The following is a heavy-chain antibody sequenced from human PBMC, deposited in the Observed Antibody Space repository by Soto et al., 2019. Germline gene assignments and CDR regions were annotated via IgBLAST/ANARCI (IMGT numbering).Heavy chain of an antibody. CDR2: ISGSGGST. Sequence: GGPLRLARAASGASLTRSAMSALSQASGKGLEWVSAISGSGGSTYYADSVKGRFTISRDNSKNTLYLQMNSLRAEDTAVDYCEKDKGQQLNYYYMDVWGKGTTVTVPS. CDR1: GASLTRSA. J-gene: IGHJ6*03. CDR3: EKDKGQQLNYYYMDV. V-gene: IGHV3-23*01. D-gene: IGHD6-13*01.